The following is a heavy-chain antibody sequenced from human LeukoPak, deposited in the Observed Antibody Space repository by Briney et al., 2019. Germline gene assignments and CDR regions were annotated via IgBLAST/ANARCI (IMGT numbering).Heavy chain of an antibody. CDR2: INHSGST. CDR3: ARGRFRSPNWFDP. Sequence: SETLSLTCAVYGGSFSGYYWSWIRQPPGKGLEWIGEINHSGSTNYNPSLKSRVTISVDTSKNQFSLKLGSVTAADTAVYYCARGRFRSPNWFDPWGQGTLVTVSS. J-gene: IGHJ5*02. V-gene: IGHV4-34*01. D-gene: IGHD1-14*01. CDR1: GGSFSGYY.